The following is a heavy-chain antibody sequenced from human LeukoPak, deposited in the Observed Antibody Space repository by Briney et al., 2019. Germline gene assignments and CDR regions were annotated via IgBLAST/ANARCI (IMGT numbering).Heavy chain of an antibody. Sequence: ASVKVSCKASGGTFSSYAISWVRQAPGQGLEWMGGIIPIFGTANYAQKFQGRVTITADKSTSTAYMELSSLRPEDTAVYYCACPQYSSSWSYPQQWLAPLTLGYYYYMDVWGKGTTVTVSS. D-gene: IGHD6-13*01. CDR2: IIPIFGTA. J-gene: IGHJ6*03. CDR1: GGTFSSYA. CDR3: ACPQYSSSWSYPQQWLAPLTLGYYYYMDV. V-gene: IGHV1-69*06.